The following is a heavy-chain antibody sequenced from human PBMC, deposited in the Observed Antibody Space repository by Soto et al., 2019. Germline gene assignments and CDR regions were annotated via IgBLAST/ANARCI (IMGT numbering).Heavy chain of an antibody. V-gene: IGHV4-4*02. Sequence: QVQLQESGPGLVKPSGTLSLTCAVSGGSISSSNWWSWVRQPPGKGLEWIGEIYHSGSTNYNPSLKSRGTMSVDKSKSQFSLKLSSVTAADTAVYYCASGTIVGATTLGYWGQGTLVTVSS. CDR2: IYHSGST. D-gene: IGHD1-26*01. CDR3: ASGTIVGATTLGY. J-gene: IGHJ4*02. CDR1: GGSISSSNW.